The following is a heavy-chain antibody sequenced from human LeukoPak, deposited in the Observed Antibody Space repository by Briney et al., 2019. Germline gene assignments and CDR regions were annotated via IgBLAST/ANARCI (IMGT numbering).Heavy chain of an antibody. CDR3: ARVAKERVGGVYYFDY. D-gene: IGHD1-1*01. CDR1: GFTFSDYD. J-gene: IGHJ4*02. V-gene: IGHV3-13*01. CDR2: IGAAGDT. Sequence: GGSRRLSCAASGFTFSDYDMHWVRQATGKGLEWVSAIGAAGDTYYTGSVKGRFTISRENAKNSLYLQMNSLRAGDTAVYYCARVAKERVGGVYYFDYWGQGTLVTVSS.